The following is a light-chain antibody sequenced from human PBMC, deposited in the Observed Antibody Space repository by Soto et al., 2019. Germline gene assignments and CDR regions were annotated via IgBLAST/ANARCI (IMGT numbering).Light chain of an antibody. CDR2: KAS. CDR3: QKCDYLPI. J-gene: IGKJ3*01. Sequence: DIPMTQSPSTLSGSVGDRVTITCRASQTISSWLAWYQQKPGKAPKLLIYKASTLKSGVPSRFSGSGSGTDFTFTISSLQPEDVATYYCQKCDYLPIFGPGTTVDLK. V-gene: IGKV1-5*03. CDR1: QTISSW.